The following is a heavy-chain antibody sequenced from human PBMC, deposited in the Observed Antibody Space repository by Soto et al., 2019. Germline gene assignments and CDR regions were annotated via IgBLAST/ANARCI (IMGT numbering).Heavy chain of an antibody. CDR2: TNAGNGNT. D-gene: IGHD6-19*01. Sequence: ASVKVSCKASGYTFTSYAMHWVRQAPGQRLEWMGWTNAGNGNTKYSQKFQGRVTITRDTSASTAYMELSSLRSEDTAVYYCASDSSGWSFDYWGQGTLVTVSS. CDR3: ASDSSGWSFDY. V-gene: IGHV1-3*01. CDR1: GYTFTSYA. J-gene: IGHJ4*02.